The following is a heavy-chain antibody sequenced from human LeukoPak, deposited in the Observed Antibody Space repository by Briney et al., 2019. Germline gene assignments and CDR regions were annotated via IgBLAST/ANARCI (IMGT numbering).Heavy chain of an antibody. Sequence: SETLSLTCTVSGGSINSYYWSWIRQPAGKGLEWIGRIYTSGSTNYNPSLKSRVTMSVDTSKNQFSLKLSSVTAADTAVYYCARVVGYSYGYQDNWFDPWGQGTLVTVSS. CDR2: IYTSGST. CDR1: GGSINSYY. CDR3: ARVVGYSYGYQDNWFDP. D-gene: IGHD5-18*01. J-gene: IGHJ5*02. V-gene: IGHV4-4*07.